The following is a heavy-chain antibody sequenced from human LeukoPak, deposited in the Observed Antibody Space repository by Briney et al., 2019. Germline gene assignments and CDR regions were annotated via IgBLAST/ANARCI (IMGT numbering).Heavy chain of an antibody. CDR1: GFTFSSYA. Sequence: GGSLRLSCVASGFTFSSYAMHWARQAPGKGLEYLSAISRNGGSTYYANSVKGRFTISRDNSKNTLHLQMGSLRAEDMAVYYCARGVTDGFDPWGQGTLVTVSS. D-gene: IGHD2-21*02. CDR3: ARGVTDGFDP. J-gene: IGHJ5*02. V-gene: IGHV3-64*01. CDR2: ISRNGGST.